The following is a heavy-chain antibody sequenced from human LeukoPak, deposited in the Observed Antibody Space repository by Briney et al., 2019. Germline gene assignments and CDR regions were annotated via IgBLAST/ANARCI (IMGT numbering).Heavy chain of an antibody. CDR3: ARQPVVVAAPFDP. V-gene: IGHV4-38-2*02. CDR2: IYHSGSP. Sequence: PSETLSLTCTVSGYSISSGYYWGWIRQPPGKGLEWIGSIYHSGSPYYNPSLKSRVTISVDTSKNQFSLKLSSVTAADTAVYYCARQPVVVAAPFDPWGQGTLVTVSS. CDR1: GYSISSGYY. D-gene: IGHD2-15*01. J-gene: IGHJ5*02.